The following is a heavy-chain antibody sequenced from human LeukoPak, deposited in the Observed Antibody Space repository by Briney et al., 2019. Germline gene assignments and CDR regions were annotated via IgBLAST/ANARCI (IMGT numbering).Heavy chain of an antibody. CDR3: AKDRGYYYGSGSYPG. D-gene: IGHD3-10*01. CDR2: ISGSGGST. CDR1: GFTFSSYG. J-gene: IGHJ4*02. Sequence: GGSLTLSCAASGFTFSSYGMSWVRQAPGKGLEWVSAISGSGGSTYYADSVKGRFTTSRDNSKNTLYLQMNSLRAEDTAVYYCAKDRGYYYGSGSYPGWGQGTLVTVSS. V-gene: IGHV3-23*01.